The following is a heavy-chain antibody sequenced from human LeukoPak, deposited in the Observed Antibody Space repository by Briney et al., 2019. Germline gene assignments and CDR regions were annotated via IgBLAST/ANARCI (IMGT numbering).Heavy chain of an antibody. CDR3: ARRITVVRLPNWFDP. CDR2: INHSGST. CDR1: GGSFSGYY. J-gene: IGHJ5*02. V-gene: IGHV4-34*01. D-gene: IGHD3-10*01. Sequence: SQTLSLTCAVYGGSFSGYYWSWIRQPPGKGLEWIGEINHSGSTNYNPSLKSRVTISVDTSKNQFSLKLSSVTAADTAVYYCARRITVVRLPNWFDPWGQGTLVTVSS.